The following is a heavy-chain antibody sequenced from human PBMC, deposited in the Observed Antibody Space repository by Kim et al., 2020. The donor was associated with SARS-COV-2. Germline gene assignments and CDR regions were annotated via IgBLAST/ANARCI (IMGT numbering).Heavy chain of an antibody. D-gene: IGHD2-2*01. CDR2: IYYSGST. J-gene: IGHJ6*02. Sequence: SETLSLTCTVSGGSISSGDYYWSWIRQPPGKGLEWIGYIYYSGSTYYNPSLKSRVTISVDTSKNQFSLKLSSVTAADTAVYYCARDQKVVVVPAVSWDYYGMDVWGQGTTVTVSS. CDR1: GGSISSGDYY. CDR3: ARDQKVVVVPAVSWDYYGMDV. V-gene: IGHV4-30-4*01.